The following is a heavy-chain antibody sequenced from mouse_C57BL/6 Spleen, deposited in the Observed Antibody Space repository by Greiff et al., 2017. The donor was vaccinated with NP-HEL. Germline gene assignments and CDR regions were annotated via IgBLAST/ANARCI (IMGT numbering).Heavy chain of an antibody. CDR2: LDPNRGGT. J-gene: IGHJ1*03. V-gene: IGHV1-72*01. Sequence: QVQLQQPGAELVKPGASVKLSCKASGYTFTSYWMHGVKQRPGRGLEWIGRLDPNRGGTKYNEKFKSKATLTVDKPSSTAYMQLSSLTSEDSAVYYCARSLGWYFDVWGTGTTVTVSS. CDR1: GYTFTSYW. CDR3: ARSLGWYFDV.